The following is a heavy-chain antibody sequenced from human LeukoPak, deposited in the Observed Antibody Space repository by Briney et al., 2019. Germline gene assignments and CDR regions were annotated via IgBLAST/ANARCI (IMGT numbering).Heavy chain of an antibody. Sequence: SETLTLTCTVSGGFITYYYWSWVRQPAGKGLEWIGRIYSSGSTNYNPSLKSRVTMSVDTSNNQFSLNLSSVTAADTAVYYCARVAVGASYYYYYMDDWGKGTTVTVSS. D-gene: IGHD2-8*02. V-gene: IGHV4-4*07. CDR2: IYSSGST. J-gene: IGHJ6*03. CDR3: ARVAVGASYYYYYMDD. CDR1: GGFITYYY.